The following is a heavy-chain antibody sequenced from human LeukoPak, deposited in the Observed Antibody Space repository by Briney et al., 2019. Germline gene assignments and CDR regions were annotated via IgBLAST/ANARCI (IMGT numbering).Heavy chain of an antibody. CDR2: ISYDGSNK. CDR3: AKDRSLVFDY. Sequence: GRSLRLSCAASGFTFSSYGMHWVRQAPSKGLEWVAVISYDGSNKYYADSVKGRFTISRDNSKNTLYLQMNSLRAEDTAVYYCAKDRSLVFDYWGQGTLVTVSS. CDR1: GFTFSSYG. J-gene: IGHJ4*02. V-gene: IGHV3-30*18.